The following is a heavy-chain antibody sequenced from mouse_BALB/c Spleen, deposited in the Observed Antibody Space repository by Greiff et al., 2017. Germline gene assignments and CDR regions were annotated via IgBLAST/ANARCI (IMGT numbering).Heavy chain of an antibody. Sequence: EVKLMESGGGLVKPGGSLKLSCAASGFTFSSYAMSWVRQTPEKRLEWVASISSGGSTYYPDSVKGRFTISRDNARNILYLQMSSLRSEDTAMYYCARLYYGNYVYWYFDVWGAGTTVTVSS. CDR1: GFTFSSYA. CDR3: ARLYYGNYVYWYFDV. D-gene: IGHD2-1*01. CDR2: ISSGGST. J-gene: IGHJ1*01. V-gene: IGHV5-6-5*01.